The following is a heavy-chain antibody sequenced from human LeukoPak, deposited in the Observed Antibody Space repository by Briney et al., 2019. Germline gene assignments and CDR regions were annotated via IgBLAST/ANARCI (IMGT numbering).Heavy chain of an antibody. Sequence: SVKVSCKASGGTFSSYAISWVRQAPGQGHEWMGRIIPILGIANYAQKFQGRVTITADKSTSTAYMELSSLRSEDTAVYYCARGPPAVVPAATVWFDPWGQGTLVTVSS. J-gene: IGHJ5*02. CDR3: ARGPPAVVPAATVWFDP. D-gene: IGHD2-2*01. CDR2: IIPILGIA. V-gene: IGHV1-69*04. CDR1: GGTFSSYA.